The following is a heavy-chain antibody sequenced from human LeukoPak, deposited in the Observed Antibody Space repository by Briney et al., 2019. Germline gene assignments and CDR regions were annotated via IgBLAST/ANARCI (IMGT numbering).Heavy chain of an antibody. CDR1: GFTVSSNY. D-gene: IGHD5-18*01. CDR3: ARRGYSYGSKRGPYYFDY. CDR2: IYSGGST. J-gene: IGHJ4*02. Sequence: PGGSLRLSCAASGFTVSSNYMSWVRQAPGKGLEWVSVIYSGGSTYYADSVKGRFTISRDNSKNTLYLQMNSLRAEDTAVYYCARRGYSYGSKRGPYYFDYWGQGTLVTVSS. V-gene: IGHV3-53*01.